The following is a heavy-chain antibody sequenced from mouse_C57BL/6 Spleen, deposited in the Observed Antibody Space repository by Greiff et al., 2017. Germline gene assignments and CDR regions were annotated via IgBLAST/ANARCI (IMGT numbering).Heavy chain of an antibody. CDR3: TRNSNYLFAY. V-gene: IGHV1-15*01. CDR2: IDPETGGT. J-gene: IGHJ3*01. Sequence: QVQLKESGAELVRPGASVTLSCKASGYTFTDYEMHWVKQTPVHGLEWIGAIDPETGGTAYNQKFKGKAILTADKSSSTAYMELRSLTSEDSAVYYCTRNSNYLFAYWGQGTLVTVSA. CDR1: GYTFTDYE. D-gene: IGHD2-5*01.